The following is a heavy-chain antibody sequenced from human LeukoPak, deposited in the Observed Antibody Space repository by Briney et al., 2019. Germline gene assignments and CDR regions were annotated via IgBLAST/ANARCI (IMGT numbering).Heavy chain of an antibody. J-gene: IGHJ6*02. Sequence: SETLSLTCAVYGGPFSGYCWSWIRQPPGKGLEWIGEINHSGSTNYNPSLKSRVTISVDTSKNQFSLKLSSVTAADTAVYYCAVQLRGSYYYYGMDVWGQGTTVTVSS. V-gene: IGHV4-34*01. D-gene: IGHD5-18*01. CDR3: AVQLRGSYYYYGMDV. CDR1: GGPFSGYC. CDR2: INHSGST.